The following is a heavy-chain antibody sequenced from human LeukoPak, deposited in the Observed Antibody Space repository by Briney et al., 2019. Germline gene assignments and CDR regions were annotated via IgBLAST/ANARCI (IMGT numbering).Heavy chain of an antibody. V-gene: IGHV4-59*01. CDR2: MYYSGTI. J-gene: IGHJ4*02. CDR1: GGSISSYY. Sequence: SETLSLTCTVSGGSISSYYWSWIRQPPGKGLEWIGYMYYSGTINYNPSLKSRVTISVDTSKNQFSLKLSSVTAADTAVYYCAREVAGTHFDYWGQGTLVTVSS. CDR3: AREVAGTHFDY. D-gene: IGHD6-19*01.